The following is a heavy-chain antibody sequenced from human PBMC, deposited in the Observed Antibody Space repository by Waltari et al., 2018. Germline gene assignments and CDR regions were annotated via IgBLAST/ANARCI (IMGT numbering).Heavy chain of an antibody. Sequence: EVQLVESGGVVVQPGGSLRLSCAASGFTFDDYTMHWVRQAPGKVLEWVALISWDGGSTYYADSVKGRFTISRDNSKNALYLQMNSLRTEDTALYYCAKDMGPSRYDSSGYFDYWGQGTLVTVSS. CDR3: AKDMGPSRYDSSGYFDY. J-gene: IGHJ4*02. V-gene: IGHV3-43*01. CDR2: ISWDGGST. D-gene: IGHD3-22*01. CDR1: GFTFDDYT.